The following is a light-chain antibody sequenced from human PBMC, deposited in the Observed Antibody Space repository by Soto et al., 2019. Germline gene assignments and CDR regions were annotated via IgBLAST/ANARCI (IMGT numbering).Light chain of an antibody. CDR2: EVN. Sequence: QSVLTQPPSASGSPGQSFTISCTGTSSDVGRYNYVSWCQQHPGKAPKPMISEVNKRASGVPDRFSGSKSGNTASLTVSGLQAEDEADYYCSSYAGTPFVFGTGTKVTVL. J-gene: IGLJ1*01. CDR1: SSDVGRYNY. V-gene: IGLV2-8*01. CDR3: SSYAGTPFV.